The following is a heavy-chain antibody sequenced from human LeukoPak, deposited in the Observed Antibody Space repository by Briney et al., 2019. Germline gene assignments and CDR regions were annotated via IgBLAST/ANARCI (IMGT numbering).Heavy chain of an antibody. J-gene: IGHJ3*02. D-gene: IGHD2-21*02. V-gene: IGHV4-59*12. Sequence: SETLSLTCSVSGGSIRNYYWSWIRQPPGKGLEWIGYIYYSGSTNYNPSLKSRVTISVDTSKNQFSLKLSSVTAADTAVYYCARGREDCGGDCYSVAFDIWGQGTMVTVSS. CDR1: GGSIRNYY. CDR3: ARGREDCGGDCYSVAFDI. CDR2: IYYSGST.